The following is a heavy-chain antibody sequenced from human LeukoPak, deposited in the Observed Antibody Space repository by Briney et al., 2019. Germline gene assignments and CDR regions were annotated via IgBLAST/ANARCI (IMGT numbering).Heavy chain of an antibody. CDR1: GYSFTSYW. V-gene: IGHV5-51*01. CDR3: ARDGNHYDFWSGYPTDNWFDP. CDR2: IYPGDSDT. Sequence: GESLKISCKGSGYSFTSYWIGWVRQMPGKGLEWMGIIYPGDSDTRYSPSFQGQVTISADKSISTAYLQWSSLEASDTAMYYCARDGNHYDFWSGYPTDNWFDPWGQGTLVTVSS. J-gene: IGHJ5*02. D-gene: IGHD3-3*01.